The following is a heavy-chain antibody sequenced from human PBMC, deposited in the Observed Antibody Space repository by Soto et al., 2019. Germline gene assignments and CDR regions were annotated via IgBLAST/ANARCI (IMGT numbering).Heavy chain of an antibody. CDR1: GLPFSSHA. CDR2: ISISGGNT. Sequence: EVQLLESGGGLVQPGGSLRLSCAASGLPFSSHAMSWVRQAPGKGLEWVSSISISGGNTYYADTGRGRFTIARDNSKNTVYRHMNSLTAEDTAISYCANERRPNDYWGQGTLVTVSS. CDR3: ANERRPNDY. J-gene: IGHJ4*02. V-gene: IGHV3-23*01.